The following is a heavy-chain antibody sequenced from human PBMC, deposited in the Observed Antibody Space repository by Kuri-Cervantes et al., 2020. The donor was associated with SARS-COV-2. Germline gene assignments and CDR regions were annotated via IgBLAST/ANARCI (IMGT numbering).Heavy chain of an antibody. Sequence: GESLKISCAASGFTFGSYVMNWVRQAPGKGLEWVSTISVSGGSTYYADSVEGRFTISRDSSENTLYLQMNSLRAEDTAVYYCARAYCGGDCEFDYWGQGTLVTVSS. V-gene: IGHV3-23*01. CDR2: ISVSGGST. D-gene: IGHD2-21*02. CDR1: GFTFGSYV. J-gene: IGHJ4*02. CDR3: ARAYCGGDCEFDY.